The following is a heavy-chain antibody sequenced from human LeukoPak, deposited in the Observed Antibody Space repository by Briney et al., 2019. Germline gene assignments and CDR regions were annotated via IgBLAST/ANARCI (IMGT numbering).Heavy chain of an antibody. Sequence: GGSLRLSCAASGFTFSSYWMSWVRQAPGKGLEWVVNIKQDGSEKYYVDSVKGRFTISRDNAKNSLYLQMNSLRAEDTAVYYCARVSSGGYYDSSGYNLLGDFDYWGQGTLVTVSS. CDR3: ARVSSGGYYDSSGYNLLGDFDY. CDR1: GFTFSSYW. D-gene: IGHD3-22*01. J-gene: IGHJ4*02. CDR2: IKQDGSEK. V-gene: IGHV3-7*01.